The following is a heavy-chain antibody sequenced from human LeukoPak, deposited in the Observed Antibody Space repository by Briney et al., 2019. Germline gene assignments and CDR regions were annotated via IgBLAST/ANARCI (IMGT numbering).Heavy chain of an antibody. CDR2: IRSKAYGGTT. CDR3: TRGGYCSSTSCYHPGGY. CDR1: GFTFGDYA. D-gene: IGHD2-2*01. V-gene: IGHV3-49*03. J-gene: IGHJ4*02. Sequence: GGSLRLSCTTSGFTFGDYAMSWFRQAPGKGLEWVGFIRSKAYGGTTEYAASVKSRFTISRDDSKSIAYLQMNSLKTEDTAVYYCTRGGYCSSTSCYHPGGYWGQGTLVTVSS.